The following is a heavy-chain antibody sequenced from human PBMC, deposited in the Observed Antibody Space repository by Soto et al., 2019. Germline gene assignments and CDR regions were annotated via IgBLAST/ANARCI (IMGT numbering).Heavy chain of an antibody. D-gene: IGHD2-15*01. J-gene: IGHJ4*02. CDR3: ARDLLRENHRFDY. CDR1: GFTFSSYS. CDR2: ISSSSSYI. V-gene: IGHV3-21*01. Sequence: EVQLVESGGGLVKPGGSLRLSCAASGFTFSSYSMNWVRQAPGKGLEWVSSISSSSSYIYYADSVKGRFTISRDNAKNSLYLQMNSLRAEDTAVYYYARDLLRENHRFDYWGQGTLVTVSS.